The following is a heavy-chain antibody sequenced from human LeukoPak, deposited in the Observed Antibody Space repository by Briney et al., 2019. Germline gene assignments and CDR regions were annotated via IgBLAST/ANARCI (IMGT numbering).Heavy chain of an antibody. CDR1: GFTISGHW. J-gene: IGHJ4*02. CDR2: INSDGNSI. D-gene: IGHD5-18*01. Sequence: PGGSLRLSCAASGFTISGHWMHWVRQGPGKGLVWVSRINSDGNSIAYADSVKGRFTISRDNANNMLYLQMNSLRAEDTAIYYCAREDTTLVASSRLGYWGQGTLVTVSS. V-gene: IGHV3-74*01. CDR3: AREDTTLVASSRLGY.